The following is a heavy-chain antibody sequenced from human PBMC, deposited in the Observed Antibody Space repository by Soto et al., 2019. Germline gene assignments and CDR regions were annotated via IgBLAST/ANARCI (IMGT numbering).Heavy chain of an antibody. D-gene: IGHD3-22*01. V-gene: IGHV4-31*03. CDR2: IYYSGST. J-gene: IGHJ3*02. CDR3: ARVVYDSSGYYFDAFDI. CDR1: GGSISSGGYY. Sequence: QVQLQESGPGLVKPSQTLSLTCTVSGGSISSGGYYWSWIRQHPGKGLEWIGYIYYSGSTYYNPYLKSRVTISVDTSKNQFSLKLSSVTAADTAVYYCARVVYDSSGYYFDAFDIWGQGTMVTVSS.